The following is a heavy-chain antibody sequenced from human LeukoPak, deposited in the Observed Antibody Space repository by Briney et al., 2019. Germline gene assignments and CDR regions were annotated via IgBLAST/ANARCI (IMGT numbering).Heavy chain of an antibody. J-gene: IGHJ3*01. CDR1: GYTFTHYD. V-gene: IGHV1-18*01. CDR3: ARRVAGRGFDF. Sequence: ASVKVSCKASGYTFTHYDFSWVRQAPGQGLEWMGWISAYNGNINYPLKFRGRVTMTTDTSTTTVYMELRSLTSDDTAVYYCARRVAGRGFDFWGQGTMVTVSS. D-gene: IGHD6-19*01. CDR2: ISAYNGNI.